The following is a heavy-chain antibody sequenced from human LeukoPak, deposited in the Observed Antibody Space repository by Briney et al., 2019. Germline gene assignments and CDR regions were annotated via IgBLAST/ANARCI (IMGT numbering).Heavy chain of an antibody. J-gene: IGHJ5*02. Sequence: SQTLSLTCTVSGGSISSGGYYWSWIRQHPGKGLEWIGYIYYSGSTYYNPSLKSRVTISVDTSKNQFSLKLSSVTAADTAVYYCARDPSGGQWANWFDPWGQGTLVTVSS. CDR2: IYYSGST. D-gene: IGHD2-15*01. CDR1: GGSISSGGYY. CDR3: ARDPSGGQWANWFDP. V-gene: IGHV4-31*03.